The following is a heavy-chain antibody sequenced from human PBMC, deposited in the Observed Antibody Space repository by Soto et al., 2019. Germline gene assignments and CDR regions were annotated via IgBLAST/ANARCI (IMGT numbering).Heavy chain of an antibody. V-gene: IGHV1-18*01. J-gene: IGHJ6*02. Sequence: QMMPSGAEVKKPGASVKVSCKASGHTFTAYDIYWVRQAPGQGLEWMGWIRAYNGDTNYAQKFQTRVTMTTDKSTDTAYMDLRSLTSDDTAIYYCARAGAAPYYYYGLDVWGQGTTVTVSS. CDR2: IRAYNGDT. D-gene: IGHD3-10*01. CDR1: GHTFTAYD. CDR3: ARAGAAPYYYYGLDV.